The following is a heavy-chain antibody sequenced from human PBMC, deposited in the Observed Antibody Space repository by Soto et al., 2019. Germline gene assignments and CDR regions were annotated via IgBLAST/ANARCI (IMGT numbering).Heavy chain of an antibody. CDR1: GVIVSNNY. CDR2: IYRGGGT. Sequence: EVQLVESGGGLIQPGGSLRVSCAASGVIVSNNYMVWVRQAPGKGLEWVSVIYRGGGTYYADSVKGRFTISRDNSKNTXXLQMNSLRAEDTAMYYCARGDGGNSYYMAHWYFDLWGRGTLVTVSS. V-gene: IGHV3-53*01. D-gene: IGHD5-18*01. J-gene: IGHJ2*01. CDR3: ARGDGGNSYYMAHWYFDL.